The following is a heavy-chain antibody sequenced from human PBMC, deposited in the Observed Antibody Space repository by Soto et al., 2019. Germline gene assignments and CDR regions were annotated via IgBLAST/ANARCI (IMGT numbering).Heavy chain of an antibody. V-gene: IGHV3-23*01. J-gene: IGHJ4*02. CDR3: ATTVHLLIAYFDY. CDR2: LSGSGTST. CDR1: GFTFSTFA. Sequence: EVQLLESGGGLVQPGGSLRLSCEASGFTFSTFAMSWVRQAPGKGPEWVSGLSGSGTSTYYADSVKGRFTISRDNYNNTLYLQMNSLRDEDTAVYYCATTVHLLIAYFDYWAQGTLPTVSS. D-gene: IGHD4-17*01.